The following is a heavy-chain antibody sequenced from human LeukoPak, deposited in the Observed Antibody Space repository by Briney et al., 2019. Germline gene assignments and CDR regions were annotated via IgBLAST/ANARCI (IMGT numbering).Heavy chain of an antibody. V-gene: IGHV1-2*02. J-gene: IGHJ4*02. CDR3: ARVPLFGVVTIDY. CDR1: GYTFTDYN. D-gene: IGHD3-3*01. CDR2: INPNTGDT. Sequence: ASVKVSCKASGYTFTDYNMHWVRQAPGQGLEWMAWINPNTGDTNSAQKFQGRVTMTRDTSISTAYMELNSLSSDDTAVYYCARVPLFGVVTIDYWGQGSLVTVSS.